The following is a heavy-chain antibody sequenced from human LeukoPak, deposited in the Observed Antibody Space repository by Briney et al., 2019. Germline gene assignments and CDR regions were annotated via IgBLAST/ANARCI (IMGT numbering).Heavy chain of an antibody. D-gene: IGHD5-18*01. CDR2: INANSGGT. Sequence: ASVKVSCKASGYTFIGYYVHWVRQAPGQGLEWMGWINANSGGTNYAQKFQGRVAMTRDTSISTAYMELSRLRSDDTAVYYCASLPKGGYSYGHFDYWGQGTLVTVSS. CDR1: GYTFIGYY. J-gene: IGHJ4*02. V-gene: IGHV1-2*02. CDR3: ASLPKGGYSYGHFDY.